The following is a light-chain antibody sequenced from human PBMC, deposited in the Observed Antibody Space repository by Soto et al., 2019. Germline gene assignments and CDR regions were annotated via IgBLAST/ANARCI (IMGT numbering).Light chain of an antibody. CDR3: SSYTSSSTLYV. CDR2: EVT. CDR1: SNDIGGYNY. J-gene: IGLJ1*01. V-gene: IGLV2-14*01. Sequence: QSVLTQPASVSGSPGQSITVSCTGTSNDIGGYNYVSWYQQHPGSAPQLIIFEVTNRPSGVSDRFSGSKSGNTASLTISGLQAEDEADYYCSSYTSSSTLYVFGTGTKVTVL.